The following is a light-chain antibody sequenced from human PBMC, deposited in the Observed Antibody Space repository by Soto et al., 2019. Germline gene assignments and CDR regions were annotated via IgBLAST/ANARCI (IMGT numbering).Light chain of an antibody. CDR2: EVS. J-gene: IGLJ2*01. CDR3: SSYAGSNNVV. V-gene: IGLV2-8*01. CDR1: SSDVGDYNY. Sequence: QSALTQPPSASGSPGQSVTISCTGTSSDVGDYNYVSWYQQHPGKAPKFMIYEVSKRPSGVPDRFSGSKSGNTASLTVSGLQSEYEADYYCSSYAGSNNVVFGVGTKLTGL.